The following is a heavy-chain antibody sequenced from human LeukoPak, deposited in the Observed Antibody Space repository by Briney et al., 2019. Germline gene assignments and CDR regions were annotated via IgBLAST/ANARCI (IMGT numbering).Heavy chain of an antibody. Sequence: SETLSLTCTVSGGSITNYYCTWIRQPPGKGLEWIGYFYYSGSTNYNPSLRSRVTVSLDTSKNQFSLKLSSVTAADTAVYYCARYYYDSSGYYDYWGQGTLVTVSS. CDR1: GGSITNYY. V-gene: IGHV4-59*12. J-gene: IGHJ4*02. CDR3: ARYYYDSSGYYDY. CDR2: FYYSGST. D-gene: IGHD3-22*01.